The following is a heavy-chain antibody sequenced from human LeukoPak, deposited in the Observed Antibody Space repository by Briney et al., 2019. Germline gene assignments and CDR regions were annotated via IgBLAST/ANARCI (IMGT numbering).Heavy chain of an antibody. CDR1: GGTFSTYA. D-gene: IGHD3-3*01. Sequence: SVKVSCKASGGTFSTYAISWVRQAPGQGLEWMGGIIPIFCTANYAQKYQGRVTITADESTSTAYMELSSLRSEDTAVYYCARGPEGRITIFGVVIYNWFDPWGQGTLVTVSS. J-gene: IGHJ5*02. CDR2: IIPIFCTA. V-gene: IGHV1-69*13. CDR3: ARGPEGRITIFGVVIYNWFDP.